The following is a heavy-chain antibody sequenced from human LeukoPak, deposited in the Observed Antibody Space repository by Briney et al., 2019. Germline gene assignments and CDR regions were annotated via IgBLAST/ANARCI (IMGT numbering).Heavy chain of an antibody. V-gene: IGHV4-59*01. J-gene: IGHJ3*02. CDR2: IYYSGST. Sequence: SETLSLTCTVSGGSISSYYWSWIRQPPGKGLEWIGYIYYSGSTIYNPSLKSRVTISVDTSKNQFSLKLSSVTAADTAVYYCARGVTLHAFDIWGQGTMVTVSS. CDR3: ARGVTLHAFDI. D-gene: IGHD4-23*01. CDR1: GGSISSYY.